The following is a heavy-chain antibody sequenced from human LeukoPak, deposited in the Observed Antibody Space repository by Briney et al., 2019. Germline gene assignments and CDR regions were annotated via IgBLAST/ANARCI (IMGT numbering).Heavy chain of an antibody. J-gene: IGHJ4*02. CDR3: ASLYSSSWYYFDY. CDR2: INHSGST. D-gene: IGHD6-13*01. Sequence: MSSETLSLTCTVSGGSVNSGSYYWSWIRQPPGKGLEWIGEINHSGSTNYNPSLKSRVTISVDTSKNQFSLKLSSVTAADTAVYYCASLYSSSWYYFDYWGQGTLVTVSS. V-gene: IGHV4-61*01. CDR1: GGSVNSGSYY.